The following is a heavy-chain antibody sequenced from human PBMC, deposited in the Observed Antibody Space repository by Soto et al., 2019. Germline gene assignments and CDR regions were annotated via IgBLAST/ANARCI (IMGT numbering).Heavy chain of an antibody. Sequence: SETLSLTRTVSGASISRSPYCWAWIRQPPGKGLEWVGSLCYSGNYYRPSLKSRVTISVDTSKNQLSLNLSSVTAADTDIYYCSRRAPEAFDPWGQGTLVTVSS. CDR3: SRRAPEAFDP. CDR2: LCYSGN. J-gene: IGHJ5*02. CDR1: GASISRSPYC. V-gene: IGHV4-39*01.